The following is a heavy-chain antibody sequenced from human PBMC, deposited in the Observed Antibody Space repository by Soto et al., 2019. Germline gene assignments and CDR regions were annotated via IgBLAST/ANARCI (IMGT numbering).Heavy chain of an antibody. J-gene: IGHJ6*02. CDR3: ARDRTVVTPIFGYYYYGMDV. CDR2: INPNSGGT. V-gene: IGHV1-2*04. Sequence: QVPLVQSGAEVKKPGASVKVSCKASGYTFTGYYMHWVRQAPGQGLEWMGWINPNSGGTNYAQKFRGWVTMTRDTSISTAYMELSRLGSDGTAVYYWARDRTVVTPIFGYYYYGMDVWGQGTTVTVSS. D-gene: IGHD2-21*02. CDR1: GYTFTGYY.